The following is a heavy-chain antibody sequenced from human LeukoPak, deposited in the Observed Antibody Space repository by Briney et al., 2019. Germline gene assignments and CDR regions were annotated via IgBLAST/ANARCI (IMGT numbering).Heavy chain of an antibody. Sequence: PSETLSLTCAVSGDSITTYFWSWIRQPPGKGLEWIGYITNTGSTNYSPSFKSRVTISADTSKNQFSLKLSSVTAADTAVYYCARLRGVYYYHMDVWGLGTTVIVSS. CDR1: GDSITTYF. V-gene: IGHV4-59*08. CDR2: ITNTGST. D-gene: IGHD3-10*01. CDR3: ARLRGVYYYHMDV. J-gene: IGHJ6*02.